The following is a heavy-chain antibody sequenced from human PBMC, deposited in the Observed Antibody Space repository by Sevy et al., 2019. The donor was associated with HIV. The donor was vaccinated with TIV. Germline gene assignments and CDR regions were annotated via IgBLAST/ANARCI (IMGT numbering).Heavy chain of an antibody. D-gene: IGHD3-10*01. Sequence: GGSLRLSCEASGFTFSDYWMTWVRQAPGKGLEWVASINRDGSGKYYVDSVKGRFIISRHNVKKSLFLQMNTLRVEDTAVYYCASPLPFYYGSGSEEFDYWGRGTLVTVSS. CDR1: GFTFSDYW. CDR2: INRDGSGK. J-gene: IGHJ4*02. CDR3: ASPLPFYYGSGSEEFDY. V-gene: IGHV3-7*01.